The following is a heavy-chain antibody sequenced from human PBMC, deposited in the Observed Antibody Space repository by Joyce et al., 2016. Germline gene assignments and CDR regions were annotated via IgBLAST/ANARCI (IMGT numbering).Heavy chain of an antibody. CDR2: VNPVGGST. J-gene: IGHJ4*02. CDR1: GYTFTTYY. Sequence: QVQLVQSGAEVKKPGASVKVSCKASGYTFTTYYIHWLRQAPGQGLEWRGIVNPVGGSTTYAQRFQGRVTLTTDTSTSTVYMELSSLSSDDTALYYCARAVAASGGYYFDSWGQGTLVTVSS. CDR3: ARAVAASGGYYFDS. V-gene: IGHV1-46*01. D-gene: IGHD6-13*01.